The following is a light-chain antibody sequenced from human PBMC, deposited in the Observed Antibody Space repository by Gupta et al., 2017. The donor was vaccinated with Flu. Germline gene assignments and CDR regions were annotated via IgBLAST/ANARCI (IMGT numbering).Light chain of an antibody. J-gene: IGKJ4*01. CDR1: QDISNY. Sequence: DIKIPQSPSSLSASVGDRVTITCQASQDISNYLNWYQQKPGKAPKLLIYDASNLETGVPSRFSGSGSGTDFTFTISSLQPKDIATYYCQQYDNLPLTFGRGTKVEIK. V-gene: IGKV1-33*01. CDR2: DAS. CDR3: QQYDNLPLT.